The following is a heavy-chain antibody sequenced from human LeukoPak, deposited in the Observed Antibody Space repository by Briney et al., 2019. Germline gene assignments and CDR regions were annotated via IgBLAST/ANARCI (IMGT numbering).Heavy chain of an antibody. CDR2: ISGSGVGT. CDR3: ANRVYSYADPFDY. Sequence: GGSLRLSSAASGFTFSSYGMSWLRQAPGKGLEWVSAISGSGVGTYYADSVKGRFTISRDNSKNTLYLQMNSLRAEDTAVYYCANRVYSYADPFDYWGQGTLVTVSS. CDR1: GFTFSSYG. J-gene: IGHJ4*02. D-gene: IGHD5-18*01. V-gene: IGHV3-23*01.